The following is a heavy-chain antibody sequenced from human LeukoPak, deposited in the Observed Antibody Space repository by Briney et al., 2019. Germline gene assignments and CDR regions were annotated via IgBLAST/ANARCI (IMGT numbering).Heavy chain of an antibody. CDR1: GFTFSNYA. CDR2: ISGRGTGT. J-gene: IGHJ4*02. D-gene: IGHD3-10*01. CDR3: AKDPLVRGATYDY. V-gene: IGHV3-23*01. Sequence: GGSLRLSCAASGFTFSNYAMSWVRQAPEKGLEWVSAISGRGTGTYYADSVKGRFSISRDNSKNTLYLQMNSLRAEDTAVYYCAKDPLVRGATYDYWGQGTLVTVSS.